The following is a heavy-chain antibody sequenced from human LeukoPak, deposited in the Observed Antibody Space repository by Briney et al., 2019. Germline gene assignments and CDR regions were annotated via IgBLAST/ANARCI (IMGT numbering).Heavy chain of an antibody. CDR2: ISYDGSNK. Sequence: GGSLRLSCAASGFTFSSYGMHWVRQAPGKGLEWVAVISYDGSNKYYADSVKGRFTIPRDNSKNTLYLQVNSLRAEDTAVYYCAKDRGGLRRSWYEGIDYWGQGTLVTVSS. CDR1: GFTFSSYG. D-gene: IGHD6-13*01. CDR3: AKDRGGLRRSWYEGIDY. J-gene: IGHJ4*02. V-gene: IGHV3-30*18.